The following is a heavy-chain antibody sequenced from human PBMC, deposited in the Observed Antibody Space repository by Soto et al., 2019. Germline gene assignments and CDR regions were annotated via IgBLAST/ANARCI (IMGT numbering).Heavy chain of an antibody. J-gene: IGHJ4*02. Sequence: PGGSLRLSCVASGFSFSRFRMHWVRRAPGRGLVWVSRITGDGAITTYADSVRGRFTISRDNAKSTVYLQMDSLRAEDTAVYYCATLNSFGSDYWGQGTPVTVSS. V-gene: IGHV3-74*01. D-gene: IGHD5-18*01. CDR1: GFSFSRFR. CDR3: ATLNSFGSDY. CDR2: ITGDGAIT.